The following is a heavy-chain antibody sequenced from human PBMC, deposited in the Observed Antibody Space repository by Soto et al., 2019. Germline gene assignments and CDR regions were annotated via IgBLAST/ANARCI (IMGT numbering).Heavy chain of an antibody. CDR2: IWYDGSNK. Sequence: QVQLVESGGGVVQPGRSLRLSCAASGFTFSSYGMHWVRQAPGKGLEWVAVIWYDGSNKYYADSVEGRFTISRDNSKNTLYLQMNSLRAEDTAVYYCARDGAPLPPYSSSWYGDYYYYYGMDVWGQGTTVTVSS. D-gene: IGHD6-13*01. V-gene: IGHV3-33*01. CDR3: ARDGAPLPPYSSSWYGDYYYYYGMDV. CDR1: GFTFSSYG. J-gene: IGHJ6*02.